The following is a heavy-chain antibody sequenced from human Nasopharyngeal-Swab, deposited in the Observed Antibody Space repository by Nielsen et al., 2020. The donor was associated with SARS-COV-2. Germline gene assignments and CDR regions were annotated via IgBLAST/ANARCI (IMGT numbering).Heavy chain of an antibody. V-gene: IGHV3-23*01. CDR2: SSGSGGST. CDR1: GFTFSSYA. Sequence: GESLKISCAASGFTFSSYAISWVRQAPGKGLEWVSASSGSGGSTYYADSVKGRFTISRDNSKNTLYLQMNSLRAEDTAVYYCAKDYGSGSHYRLNWFDPWGQGALVTVSS. J-gene: IGHJ5*02. D-gene: IGHD3-10*01. CDR3: AKDYGSGSHYRLNWFDP.